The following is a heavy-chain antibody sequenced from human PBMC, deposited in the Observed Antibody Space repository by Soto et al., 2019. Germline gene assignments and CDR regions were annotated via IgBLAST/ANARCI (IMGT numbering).Heavy chain of an antibody. CDR2: FSAYTGDT. Sequence: QVQLVQSGAEVQKPGASVKVSCKASGYTFSSYGISWVRQAPGQGLEWMGWFSAYTGDTRYAQRLPDRVTMTTDTSTSTAYMELRSLRSDDTAVYYCARDGNCSSTCCQNWDWYYYNGMAVWGQGATVTVSS. V-gene: IGHV1-18*01. J-gene: IGHJ6*02. CDR3: ARDGNCSSTCCQNWDWYYYNGMAV. D-gene: IGHD2-2*01. CDR1: GYTFSSYG.